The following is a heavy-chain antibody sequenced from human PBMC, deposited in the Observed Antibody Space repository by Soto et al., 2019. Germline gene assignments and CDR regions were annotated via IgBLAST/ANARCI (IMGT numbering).Heavy chain of an antibody. D-gene: IGHD1-26*01. CDR1: GFSLSSSGVG. CDR2: IYWDDDK. CDR3: ARNLVGKSAFDI. Sequence: QITLKESGPTLVKATQTLTLTCTFSGFSLSSSGVGVGWIRQPPGKALDWLALIYWDDDKRYSPSLKSRLTITKDTSKNQVVLTMTNVDPVDSAIFYCARNLVGKSAFDIWGQGTMVTVSS. V-gene: IGHV2-5*02. J-gene: IGHJ3*02.